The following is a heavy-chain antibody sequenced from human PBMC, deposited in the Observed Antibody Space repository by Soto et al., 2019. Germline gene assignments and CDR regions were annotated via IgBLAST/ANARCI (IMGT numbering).Heavy chain of an antibody. CDR2: IKSKTDGGTT. D-gene: IGHD6-13*01. CDR1: GFTFSNAW. Sequence: GGSLRLSCAASGFTFSNAWMSWVRQAPGKGLEWVGRIKSKTDGGTTDYAAPVKGRFTISRDDSKNTLYLQMNSLKTEDTAVYYCTTDHHHHPSSSWYNDAFYIWGQGTMVTVSS. J-gene: IGHJ3*02. CDR3: TTDHHHHPSSSWYNDAFYI. V-gene: IGHV3-15*01.